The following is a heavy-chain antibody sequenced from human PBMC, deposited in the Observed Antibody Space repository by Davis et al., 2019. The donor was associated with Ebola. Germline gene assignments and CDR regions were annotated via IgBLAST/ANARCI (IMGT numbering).Heavy chain of an antibody. Sequence: GESLKIPCAASGFTFSGSAMHWVRQAAGKGLEWVGRIRSKANSYATAYAASVKGRFTISRDDSKNTEYLQMNSLKTEDTAVYYVTTHPGYCSSTSCYTYYYGMDVWGQGTTVTVSS. J-gene: IGHJ6*02. CDR1: GFTFSGSA. D-gene: IGHD2-2*02. CDR3: TTHPGYCSSTSCYTYYYGMDV. V-gene: IGHV3-73*01. CDR2: IRSKANSYAT.